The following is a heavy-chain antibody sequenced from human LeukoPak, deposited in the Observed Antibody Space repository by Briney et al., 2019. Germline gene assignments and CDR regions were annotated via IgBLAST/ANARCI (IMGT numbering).Heavy chain of an antibody. J-gene: IGHJ5*02. Sequence: GGSLRLSCAASGFTFSDYYMSWIRQAPGKGLEWVSYISSSGSTIYYADSVKGRFTISRDNAKNSLYLQMNSLRAEDTAVYYCARDGYSYDINWFDPWGQGTLVTVSS. CDR3: ARDGYSYDINWFDP. CDR2: ISSSGSTI. D-gene: IGHD5-18*01. CDR1: GFTFSDYY. V-gene: IGHV3-11*04.